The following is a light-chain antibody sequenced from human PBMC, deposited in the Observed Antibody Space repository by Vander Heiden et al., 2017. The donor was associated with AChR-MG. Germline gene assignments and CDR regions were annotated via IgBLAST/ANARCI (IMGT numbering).Light chain of an antibody. CDR3: SSYTSSGTPVV. V-gene: IGLV2-14*03. CDR2: DVS. Sequence: QSALTQPASVSGSPGQSITIPCTGTSSDVGGYNYVSWYQQHPGKAPKLMIHDVSNRPSGVSNRFSGSKSGNTASLTISGLRAEDEADYYCSSYTSSGTPVVFGGGTKLTVL. J-gene: IGLJ2*01. CDR1: SSDVGGYNY.